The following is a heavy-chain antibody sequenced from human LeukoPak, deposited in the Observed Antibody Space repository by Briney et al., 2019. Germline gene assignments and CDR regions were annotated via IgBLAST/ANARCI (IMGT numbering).Heavy chain of an antibody. CDR2: IYYSGST. CDR1: GGSISSGGYY. D-gene: IGHD5-24*01. V-gene: IGHV4-31*03. Sequence: SETLSLTCTVSGGSISSGGYYWSWIRQHPGKGLEWIVYIYYSGSTYYNPSLKSRVTISVDTSKNQFSLKLSSVTAADTAVYYCARDPVVIDGYNVHDAFDIWGQGTMVTVSS. CDR3: ARDPVVIDGYNVHDAFDI. J-gene: IGHJ3*02.